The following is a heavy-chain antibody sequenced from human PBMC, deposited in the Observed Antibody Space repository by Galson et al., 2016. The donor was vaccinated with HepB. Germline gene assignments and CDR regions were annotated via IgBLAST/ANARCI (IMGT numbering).Heavy chain of an antibody. CDR1: TFTFSGYE. D-gene: IGHD1-26*01. Sequence: SLRLSCAASTFTFSGYEMRWVRQAPGKGLEYVSGISRDGGSTYYGDSVKGRFTMSRDNSKNTLYLQMGSLRVEDMAMYYCARVSGGSKYADYWGQGTLVTVSS. J-gene: IGHJ4*02. CDR2: ISRDGGST. V-gene: IGHV3-64*02. CDR3: ARVSGGSKYADY.